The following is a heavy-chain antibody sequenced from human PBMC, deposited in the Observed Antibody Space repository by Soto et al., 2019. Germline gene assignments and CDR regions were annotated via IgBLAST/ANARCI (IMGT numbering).Heavy chain of an antibody. CDR2: FDHEDGET. D-gene: IGHD3-9*01. J-gene: IGHJ4*01. CDR1: GHSLAELG. V-gene: IGHV1-24*01. Sequence: GASVKVSCKVSGHSLAELGMHWVRQAPGKGLEWMGGFDHEDGETVYAQNFQGRVTMTEDTSTDTAYMELTRLRSEDTAVYYCARNLMDYDILTGYYMAYYFDYWGQGTLVTVS. CDR3: ARNLMDYDILTGYYMAYYFDY.